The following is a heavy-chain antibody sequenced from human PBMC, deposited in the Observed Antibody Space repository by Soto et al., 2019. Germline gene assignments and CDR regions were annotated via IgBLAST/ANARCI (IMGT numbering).Heavy chain of an antibody. J-gene: IGHJ4*02. Sequence: GGSLRLSCAVSGFTVSNNYMSWVRQAPGRGLEWVATISGSDGKTYYADSVKGRFSISRDTSRNTLYLQMNSLRADDTAIYYCAKWSYLDYWGQGTRVTVSS. CDR1: GFTVSNNY. CDR2: ISGSDGKT. V-gene: IGHV3-23*01. CDR3: AKWSYLDY. D-gene: IGHD3-3*01.